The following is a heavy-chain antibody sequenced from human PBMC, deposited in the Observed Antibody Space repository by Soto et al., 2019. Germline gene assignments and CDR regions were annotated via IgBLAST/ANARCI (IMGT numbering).Heavy chain of an antibody. CDR2: ISSNGGST. J-gene: IGHJ6*02. Sequence: HPVGSLRLSCSASGFTFSSYAMHWVRQAPGKGLEYVSAISSNGGSTYYADSVKGRFTISRDNSKNTLYLQMSSLRAEDTAVYYCVKSYSSSKYYYYYGMDVWGQGATVTVSS. V-gene: IGHV3-64D*06. D-gene: IGHD6-6*01. CDR3: VKSYSSSKYYYYYGMDV. CDR1: GFTFSSYA.